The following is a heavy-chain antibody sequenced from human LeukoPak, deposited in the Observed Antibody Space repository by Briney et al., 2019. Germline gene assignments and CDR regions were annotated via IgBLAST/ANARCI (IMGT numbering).Heavy chain of an antibody. CDR2: IFYSGSS. J-gene: IGHJ4*02. CDR3: ARRTVVTARGMFYFDY. Sequence: SETLSLTCTVSGDSIDSYYWGWIRLPPGKGLEWIGSIFYSGSSDYNPSLESRVTMSVDTSKNQVSLRMTLVTAADTAMYYCARRTVVTARGMFYFDYWGQGTLVTVSS. V-gene: IGHV4-39*01. CDR1: GDSIDSYY. D-gene: IGHD2-21*02.